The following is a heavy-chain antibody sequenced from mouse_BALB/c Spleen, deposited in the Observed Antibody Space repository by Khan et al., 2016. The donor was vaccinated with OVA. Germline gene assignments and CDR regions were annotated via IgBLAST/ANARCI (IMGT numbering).Heavy chain of an antibody. J-gene: IGHJ4*01. V-gene: IGHV14-3*02. CDR3: ALRGDIYDTYYGYAMDY. CDR1: GFNIKDTY. Sequence: VQLQQSGAELVKPGASVKLSCTASGFNIKDTYMHWVKQRPEQGLEWIGRIDPANGNTQYDPKFQGKATITADPSSNTAYLQLSSLTSEDTAVYYCALRGDIYDTYYGYAMDYWGQGTSVTVSS. D-gene: IGHD2-3*01. CDR2: IDPANGNT.